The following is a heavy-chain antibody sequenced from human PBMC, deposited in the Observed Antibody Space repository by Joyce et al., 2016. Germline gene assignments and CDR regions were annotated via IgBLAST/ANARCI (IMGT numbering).Heavy chain of an antibody. CDR2: RSYDGRNK. CDR3: STNYYGSGTYGELDY. V-gene: IGHV3-30*04. CDR1: GLTFSTPG. Sequence: QVQLVESGGGVVQHGRSLRLSCVASGLTFSTPGFHWVRQAPGKGLEWVAIRSYDGRNKYYADSVRGRFTISRDNSKNTLYLQMNTLRAEDTAVYYCSTNYYGSGTYGELDYWGQGTLVTVSS. D-gene: IGHD3-10*01. J-gene: IGHJ4*02.